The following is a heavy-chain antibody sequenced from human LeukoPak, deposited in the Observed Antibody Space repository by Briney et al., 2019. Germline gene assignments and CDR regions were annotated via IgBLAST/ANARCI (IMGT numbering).Heavy chain of an antibody. CDR1: GFTFSTYA. Sequence: GGSLRLSCAASGFTFSTYAMTWVRQAPGKGLEWVSAISGSGGSTYYADSVKGRFTISRDNSKNTLSLQMNSLRAEDTAVYYCAKDRGGSDYWGQGTLVTVSS. CDR3: AKDRGGSDY. CDR2: ISGSGGST. J-gene: IGHJ4*02. D-gene: IGHD1-26*01. V-gene: IGHV3-23*01.